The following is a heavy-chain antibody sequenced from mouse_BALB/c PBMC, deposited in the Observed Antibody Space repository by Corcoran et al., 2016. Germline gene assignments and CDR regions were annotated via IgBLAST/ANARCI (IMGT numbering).Heavy chain of an antibody. Sequence: EVQLQQSGAELVKPGASVKLSCTASGFNIKDTYMHWVKQRPEQGLEWIGRIDPANGNTKYDPKFQGKATITADTSSNTAYLQLSSLTSEDTAVYYCDYGSSYLAYWGQGTLVTVSA. V-gene: IGHV14-3*02. D-gene: IGHD1-1*01. J-gene: IGHJ3*01. CDR1: GFNIKDTY. CDR2: IDPANGNT. CDR3: DYGSSYLAY.